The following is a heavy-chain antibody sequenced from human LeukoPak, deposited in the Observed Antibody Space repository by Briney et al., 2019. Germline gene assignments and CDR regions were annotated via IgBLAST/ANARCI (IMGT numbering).Heavy chain of an antibody. CDR1: GYTFTSYY. V-gene: IGHV1-46*01. Sequence: ASVKVSCKASGYTFTSYYMHWVRQAPGQGLEWMGIINPSGGSTSYAQKFQGRVTMTRDTSTSTVYMELSSLRSEDTAVYYCARGDSSSWDIVGRYFDFWGRGTLVTVSS. CDR2: INPSGGST. J-gene: IGHJ2*01. CDR3: ARGDSSSWDIVGRYFDF. D-gene: IGHD6-13*01.